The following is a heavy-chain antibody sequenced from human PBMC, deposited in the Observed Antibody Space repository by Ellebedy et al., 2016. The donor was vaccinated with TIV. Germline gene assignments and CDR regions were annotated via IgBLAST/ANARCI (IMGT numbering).Heavy chain of an antibody. Sequence: GESLKISCAASGFASSNYSMTWFRQPPGKGLDWVSYITTTSTTIYYADPVKGRFTISRDNANNSLYLQMNSLRDEDTAIYYCARVGRIRSLDSWGQGTLVTVSS. D-gene: IGHD4-17*01. CDR3: ARVGRIRSLDS. V-gene: IGHV3-48*02. CDR2: ITTTSTTI. J-gene: IGHJ4*02. CDR1: GFASSNYS.